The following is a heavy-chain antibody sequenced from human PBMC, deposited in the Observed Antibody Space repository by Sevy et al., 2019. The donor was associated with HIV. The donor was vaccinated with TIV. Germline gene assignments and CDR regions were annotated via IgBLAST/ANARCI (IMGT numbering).Heavy chain of an antibody. J-gene: IGHJ3*02. CDR1: GFTFSDYY. V-gene: IGHV3-11*04. CDR2: ISSSGSTI. D-gene: IGHD5-12*01. Sequence: GGSLRLSCAASGFTFSDYYMSWIRQAPGKGLEWVSYISSSGSTIYYADSVKGRFTISRDNAKNSLYLQMNSLGDEDTAVYYWAGWGYGPSFDIWGQGTMVTVSS. CDR3: AGWGYGPSFDI.